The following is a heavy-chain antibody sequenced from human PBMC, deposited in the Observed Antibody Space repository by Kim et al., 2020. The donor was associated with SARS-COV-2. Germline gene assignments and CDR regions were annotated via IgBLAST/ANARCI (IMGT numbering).Heavy chain of an antibody. J-gene: IGHJ4*02. CDR3: AREGSKDYSEFDD. Sequence: YNPSLKSRVTMSVDTSKNQFSLKLSSVTAADTAVYYCAREGSKDYSEFDDWGQGTLVTVSS. D-gene: IGHD4-4*01. V-gene: IGHV4-30-2*05.